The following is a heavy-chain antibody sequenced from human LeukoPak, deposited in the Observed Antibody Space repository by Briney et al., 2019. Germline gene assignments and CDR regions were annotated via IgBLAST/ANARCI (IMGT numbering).Heavy chain of an antibody. CDR2: INHSGST. Sequence: GSLRLSCAASGFRFSDYYMTWIRQPPGKGLEWIGEINHSGSTNYNPSLKSRVTISVDTSKNQFSLKLSSVTAADTAVYYCARTPPTVTTSLYYYYGMDVWGQGTTVTVSS. D-gene: IGHD4-11*01. CDR1: GFRFSDYY. J-gene: IGHJ6*02. CDR3: ARTPPTVTTSLYYYYGMDV. V-gene: IGHV4-34*01.